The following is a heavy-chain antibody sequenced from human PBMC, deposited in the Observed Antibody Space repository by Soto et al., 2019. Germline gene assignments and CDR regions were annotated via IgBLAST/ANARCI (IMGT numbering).Heavy chain of an antibody. Sequence: ASVKVSCKASGFTFTSSAVQWVRQARGQRLEWIGWIVVGSGNTNYAQKFQERVTITRDMSTSTAYMELSSLRSEDTAVYYCAAERTGYDFWSGYSSRPQFIGMDVWGQGTTVTVYS. V-gene: IGHV1-58*01. J-gene: IGHJ6*02. D-gene: IGHD3-3*01. CDR3: AAERTGYDFWSGYSSRPQFIGMDV. CDR2: IVVGSGNT. CDR1: GFTFTSSA.